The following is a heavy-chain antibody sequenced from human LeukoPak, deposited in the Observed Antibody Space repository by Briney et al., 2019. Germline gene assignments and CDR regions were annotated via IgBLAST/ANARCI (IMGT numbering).Heavy chain of an antibody. Sequence: PSGTLSLTCAVSGGSISSSNWWSWVRQPPGKGLEWIGEIYHSGSTNYNPSLKSRVTISVDKSKNQFSLKLSSVTAADTAVYYCARVRITMVRGVQSYYYGMDVWGQGTTVTVSS. CDR1: GGSISSSNW. D-gene: IGHD3-10*01. CDR3: ARVRITMVRGVQSYYYGMDV. J-gene: IGHJ6*02. CDR2: IYHSGST. V-gene: IGHV4-4*02.